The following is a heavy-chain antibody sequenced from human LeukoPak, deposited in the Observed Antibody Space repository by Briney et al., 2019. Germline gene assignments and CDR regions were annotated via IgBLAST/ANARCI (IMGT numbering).Heavy chain of an antibody. CDR3: AKDPGYTSSWYGIFDY. D-gene: IGHD6-13*01. V-gene: IGHV3-30*18. Sequence: GGSLRLSCAASGFTFSSYGMHWVRQAPGKGLEWEAVISYDGSNTYYADSVKGRFTISRDNSKNTLYLQMNSLRAEDTAVYYCAKDPGYTSSWYGIFDYWGQGTLVTVSS. CDR1: GFTFSSYG. CDR2: ISYDGSNT. J-gene: IGHJ4*02.